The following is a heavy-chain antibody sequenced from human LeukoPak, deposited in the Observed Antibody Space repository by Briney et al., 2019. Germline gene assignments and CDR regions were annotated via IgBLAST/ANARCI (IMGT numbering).Heavy chain of an antibody. V-gene: IGHV1-18*01. CDR2: ISAYNGNT. Sequence: ASVKVSCKASGYTFTSYGISWVRQAPGQGLEWMGWISAYNGNTNYAQKLQGRATMTTDTSTSTAHMELRSLRSDDTAVYYCARPGGSSTTYYYGMDVWGQGTTVTVSS. D-gene: IGHD1-26*01. CDR3: ARPGGSSTTYYYGMDV. CDR1: GYTFTSYG. J-gene: IGHJ6*02.